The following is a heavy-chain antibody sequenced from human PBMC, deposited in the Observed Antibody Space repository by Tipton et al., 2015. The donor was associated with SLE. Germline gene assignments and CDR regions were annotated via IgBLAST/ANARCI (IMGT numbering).Heavy chain of an antibody. D-gene: IGHD3-22*01. J-gene: IGHJ4*02. CDR3: ARLAYYYDSSGYYQYYFDY. CDR1: GYSISSGYY. V-gene: IGHV4-38-2*01. Sequence: TLSLTCAVSGYSISSGYYWGWIRQPPGKGLEWIGSIYHSGSTYYNPSLKSRVTVSVDTSKSHFSLNLTSVTAADTAVYYCARLAYYYDSSGYYQYYFDYWGQGTLVTVSS. CDR2: IYHSGST.